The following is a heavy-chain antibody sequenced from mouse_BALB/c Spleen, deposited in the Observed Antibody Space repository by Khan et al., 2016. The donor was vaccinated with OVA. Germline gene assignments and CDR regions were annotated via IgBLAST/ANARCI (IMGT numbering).Heavy chain of an antibody. CDR2: IWGGGGT. Sequence: QVQLQQSGPGLVAPSQSLSITCTVSGFSLSRYNIHWVRQPPGKGLEWLGMIWGGGGTDYNSTLKSRLSISKDNSKSQVFLKMNSLQTDDTAMYYCARAYYRYDGHYAMDYWGQGTSVTVSS. CDR1: GFSLSRYN. V-gene: IGHV2-6-4*01. J-gene: IGHJ4*01. D-gene: IGHD2-14*01. CDR3: ARAYYRYDGHYAMDY.